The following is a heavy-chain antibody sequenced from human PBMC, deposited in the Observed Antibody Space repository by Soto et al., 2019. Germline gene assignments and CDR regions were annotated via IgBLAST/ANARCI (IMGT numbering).Heavy chain of an antibody. CDR1: GFTFSSYS. CDR3: ATGSYGRGGGFDY. V-gene: IGHV3-48*01. J-gene: IGHJ4*02. D-gene: IGHD3-10*01. CDR2: ISSSSSTI. Sequence: PGGSLRLSCAASGFTFSSYSMNWVRQAPGKGLEWVSYISSSSSTIYYADSVKGRFTISRDNAKNSLYLQMNSLRAEDTAVYYCATGSYGRGGGFDYWGQGTLVTVSS.